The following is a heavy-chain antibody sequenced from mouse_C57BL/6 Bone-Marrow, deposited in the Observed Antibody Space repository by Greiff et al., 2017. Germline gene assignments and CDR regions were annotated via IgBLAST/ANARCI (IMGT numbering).Heavy chain of an antibody. J-gene: IGHJ1*03. V-gene: IGHV5-2*01. CDR2: INSDGGST. D-gene: IGHD2-1*01. Sequence: EVKLMESGGGLVQPGESLKLSCESNEYEFPSHDMSWVRKTPEKRLELVAAINSDGGSTYYPDTMERRFIISRDNTKKTLYLQMSSLRSEDTALYYGARRGNYEGYFDVWGTGTTVTVSS. CDR3: ARRGNYEGYFDV. CDR1: EYEFPSHD.